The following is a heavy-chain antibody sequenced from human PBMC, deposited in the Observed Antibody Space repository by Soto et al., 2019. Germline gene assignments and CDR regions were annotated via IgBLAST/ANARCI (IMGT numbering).Heavy chain of an antibody. J-gene: IGHJ6*02. CDR1: GYSFTTYG. Sequence: QVQLVQSGGEVKKPGASVKVSCKTSGYSFTTYGISWVRQAPGQGLEWMGWISAYNGNTNYAQKLQGRVTMTTDTSKSTAYMELRSLRSDDTAVYYCAREGPAPYYSYGMDVWGQGSTVTVSS. V-gene: IGHV1-18*01. CDR2: ISAYNGNT. CDR3: AREGPAPYYSYGMDV.